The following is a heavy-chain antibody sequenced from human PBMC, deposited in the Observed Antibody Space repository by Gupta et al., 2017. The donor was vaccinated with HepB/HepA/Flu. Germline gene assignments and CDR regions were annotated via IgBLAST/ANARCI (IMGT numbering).Heavy chain of an antibody. CDR3: ARDWAGGDSGIDY. CDR1: GFTFSNYA. J-gene: IGHJ4*02. Sequence: EVQLLESGGGLVQPGGSLRLSCSASGFTFSNYAMSWVRQAPGMGLEWVSAIRFRGDATYSADSVKGRFTISRDDSKNTLYLQMTSLRLEDTAIYYCARDWAGGDSGIDYWGQGTLVTVSS. D-gene: IGHD2-21*02. V-gene: IGHV3-23*01. CDR2: IRFRGDAT.